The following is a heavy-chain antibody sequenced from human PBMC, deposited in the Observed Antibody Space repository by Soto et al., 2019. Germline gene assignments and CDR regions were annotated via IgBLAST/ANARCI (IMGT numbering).Heavy chain of an antibody. D-gene: IGHD3-22*01. Sequence: SVKVSCKASGGTFSSYAISWVRQAPGQGLEWMGGIIPIFGTANYAQKFQGRVTITADESTSTAYMELSSLRSEDTAVYYCGGNYYDSSGYYLEDYYYYYGMDVWGQGTTVTVSS. CDR2: IIPIFGTA. V-gene: IGHV1-69*13. CDR3: GGNYYDSSGYYLEDYYYYYGMDV. CDR1: GGTFSSYA. J-gene: IGHJ6*02.